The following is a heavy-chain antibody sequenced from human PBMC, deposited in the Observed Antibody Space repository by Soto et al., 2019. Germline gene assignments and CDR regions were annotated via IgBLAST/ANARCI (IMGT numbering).Heavy chain of an antibody. CDR3: ARHALGDYYFDY. CDR2: IYYSGST. D-gene: IGHD3-10*01. Sequence: SETLSLTCTVSGGSIRSSSYYWGWIRQPPGKGLEWIGSIYYSGSTYYNPSLKSRVTISVDTSKNQFSLKLSSVTAADTAVYYCARHALGDYYFDYWGQGTLVTVSS. V-gene: IGHV4-39*01. J-gene: IGHJ4*02. CDR1: GGSIRSSSYY.